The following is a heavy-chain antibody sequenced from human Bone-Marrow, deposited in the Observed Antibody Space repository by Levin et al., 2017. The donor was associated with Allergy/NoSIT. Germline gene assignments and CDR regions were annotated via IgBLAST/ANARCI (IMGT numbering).Heavy chain of an antibody. CDR2: ISWSDDE. CDR1: SLTTPGLG. J-gene: IGHJ4*02. Sequence: SLTTPGLGVGWIRQPPGKALEWLALISWSDDELYNPSLKARLTITKDTSINQVVLTFTNMAPMDPATYFCAQRRPATLPWYFDFWGRGTLVTVSS. CDR3: AQRRPATLPWYFDF. D-gene: IGHD1-1*01. V-gene: IGHV2-5*01.